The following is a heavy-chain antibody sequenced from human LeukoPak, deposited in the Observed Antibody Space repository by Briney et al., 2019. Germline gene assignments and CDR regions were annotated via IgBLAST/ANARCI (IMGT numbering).Heavy chain of an antibody. CDR3: AKDVDMKDWPPTYAFDI. D-gene: IGHD5-24*01. CDR1: GFTFDDYA. V-gene: IGHV3-9*01. J-gene: IGHJ3*02. CDR2: ISWNSGSI. Sequence: SLRLSCAASGFTFDDYAMHWVRQAPGKGLEWVSGISWNSGSIGYADSVKGRFTISRDNAKNSLYLQMNSLRAEDTALYYCAKDVDMKDWPPTYAFDIWGQGTMVTVSS.